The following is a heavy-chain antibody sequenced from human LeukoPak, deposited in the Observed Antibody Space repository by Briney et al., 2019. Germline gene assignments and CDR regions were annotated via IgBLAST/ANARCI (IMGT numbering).Heavy chain of an antibody. CDR2: ISYDGSNK. CDR1: GFTFSSYA. D-gene: IGHD2-2*01. Sequence: GGSLRLSCAASGFTFSSYAMHWVRQAPGKGLEWVAVISYDGSNKYYADSVKGRFTISRDNSKNTLYLQMNSLRAEDTAVYYCARGPTYCSSTSCYLWPTDYWGQGTLVTVSS. J-gene: IGHJ4*02. V-gene: IGHV3-30-3*01. CDR3: ARGPTYCSSTSCYLWPTDY.